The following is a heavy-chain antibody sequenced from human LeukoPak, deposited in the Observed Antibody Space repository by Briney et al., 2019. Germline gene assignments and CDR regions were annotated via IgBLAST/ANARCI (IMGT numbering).Heavy chain of an antibody. V-gene: IGHV4-61*02. Sequence: PSETLSLTCTVSGDSISSGDYYWTWIRQPAGKGLEWIGRFHTTGSTSYNPSLKSRVTISVDTSKNQFSLKLSSVTAADTAVYYCASTYYYDSSGYFVYWGQGTLVTVSS. J-gene: IGHJ4*02. CDR2: FHTTGST. D-gene: IGHD3-22*01. CDR3: ASTYYYDSSGYFVY. CDR1: GDSISSGDYY.